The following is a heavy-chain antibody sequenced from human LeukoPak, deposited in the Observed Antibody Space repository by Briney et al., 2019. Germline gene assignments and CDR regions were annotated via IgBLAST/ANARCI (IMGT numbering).Heavy chain of an antibody. V-gene: IGHV3-23*01. J-gene: IGHJ4*02. Sequence: GGSLRLSCAASGFTFSSYAMSWVRQAPGKGLEWVSAISGSGGSTYYADSVKGRFTISRDNSKNTLYLQMNSLRAEDTAVYYCAKHPKVATIRTHLDYWGQGTLVTVSS. D-gene: IGHD5-24*01. CDR3: AKHPKVATIRTHLDY. CDR2: ISGSGGST. CDR1: GFTFSSYA.